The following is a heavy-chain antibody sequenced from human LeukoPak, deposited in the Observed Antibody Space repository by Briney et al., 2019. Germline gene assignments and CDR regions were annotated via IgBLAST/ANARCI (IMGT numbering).Heavy chain of an antibody. V-gene: IGHV3-11*04. CDR1: GFTFSDYY. CDR3: ARDHRRGGTIDY. Sequence: KSGGSLRLSCAASGFTFSDYYMSWIRQAPGKGLEWLSYISSSGRTLYYADSLRGRFTISRDNAKNSLFLQMNSLRAEDTAVYYCARDHRRGGTIDYWGQGTLVTVSS. CDR2: ISSSGRTL. D-gene: IGHD1-1*01. J-gene: IGHJ4*02.